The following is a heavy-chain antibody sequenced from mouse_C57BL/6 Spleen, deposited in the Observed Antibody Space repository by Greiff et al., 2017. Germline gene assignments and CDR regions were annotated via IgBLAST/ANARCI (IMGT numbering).Heavy chain of an antibody. CDR1: GYTFTSYW. V-gene: IGHV1-69*01. Sequence: QVQLQQPGPELVMPGASVKLSCKASGYTFTSYWMHWVKQRPGQGLEWIGEIDPSDSDTNYNQKFKGKSTLTVDKSSSTAYMQLSSLTSEDSAVYYCARREDGSSSPWFAYWGQGTLVTVSA. CDR3: ARREDGSSSPWFAY. D-gene: IGHD1-1*01. J-gene: IGHJ3*01. CDR2: IDPSDSDT.